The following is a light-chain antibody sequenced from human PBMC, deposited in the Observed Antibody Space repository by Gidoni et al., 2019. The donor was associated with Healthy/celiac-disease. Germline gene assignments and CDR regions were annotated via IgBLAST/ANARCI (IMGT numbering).Light chain of an antibody. CDR3: QQRSNWPPWT. CDR2: DAS. CDR1: QSVSSY. Sequence: ELVLTQSPATLSLSPGERATLSCRASQSVSSYLAWYQQKPGQAPRLLIYDASNRATGIPARFSGSGSGTDFTLTISSLEPEDFAVYYCQQRSNWPPWTFXQXTKVEIK. J-gene: IGKJ1*01. V-gene: IGKV3-11*01.